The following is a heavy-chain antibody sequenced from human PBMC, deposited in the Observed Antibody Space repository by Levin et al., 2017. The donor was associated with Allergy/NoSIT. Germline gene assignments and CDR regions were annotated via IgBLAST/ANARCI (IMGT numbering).Heavy chain of an antibody. J-gene: IGHJ4*02. CDR2: INPNSGDT. CDR3: ARVLWLEHPRLDY. Sequence: GESLKISCKASGYIFTGYYLHWVRQAPGQGLEWMGWINPNSGDTSFSQKFQGRVTMTRDTSINTAYMDLSSLRSDDTAVFYCARVLWLEHPRLDYWGQGTLVTVSS. V-gene: IGHV1-2*02. CDR1: GYIFTGYY. D-gene: IGHD5-12*01.